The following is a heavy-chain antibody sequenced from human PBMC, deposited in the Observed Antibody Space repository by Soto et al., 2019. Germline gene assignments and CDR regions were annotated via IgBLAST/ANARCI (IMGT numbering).Heavy chain of an antibody. V-gene: IGHV4-59*01. CDR1: GDSISGSY. J-gene: IGHJ4*01. Sequence: SETLSLTCVVSGDSISGSYWSCIRQPPGKALEWIGYIYFSGTTYYNPSLQSRVTISVDSSKNQFSLKLTSLTAADTAIYFCVRHTRGVSDYWGHGTLVTVSS. CDR3: VRHTRGVSDY. CDR2: IYFSGTT.